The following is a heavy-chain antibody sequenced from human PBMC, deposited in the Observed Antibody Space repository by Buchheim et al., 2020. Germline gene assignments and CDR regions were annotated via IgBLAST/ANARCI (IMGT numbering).Heavy chain of an antibody. CDR3: ARGVGYYDSSGYPSHYLDYYYGMDV. D-gene: IGHD3-22*01. V-gene: IGHV4-30-4*01. J-gene: IGHJ6*02. Sequence: QVQLQESGPGLVKPSQTLSLTCTVSGGSISSGDYYWSWIRQPPGKGLEWIGYIYYSGSTYYNPSLKSRVTISVDTSKNQFSLKLSSVTAADTAVYYCARGVGYYDSSGYPSHYLDYYYGMDVWGQGTT. CDR1: GGSISSGDYY. CDR2: IYYSGST.